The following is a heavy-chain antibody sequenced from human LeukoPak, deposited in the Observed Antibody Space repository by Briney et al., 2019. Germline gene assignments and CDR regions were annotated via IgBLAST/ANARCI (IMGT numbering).Heavy chain of an antibody. CDR3: ARGGDRWPGALYYYYYGMDV. Sequence: ASVKVSCKASGYSFTSNYIHWVRQAPGQGLEWMGMIYPRDGSTSYAQKFQGRVTVTRDTSTSTVHMELSGLRSEDTAVYYCARGGDRWPGALYYYYYGMDVWGQGTTVTVSS. CDR1: GYSFTSNY. J-gene: IGHJ6*02. D-gene: IGHD3-16*01. V-gene: IGHV1-46*01. CDR2: IYPRDGST.